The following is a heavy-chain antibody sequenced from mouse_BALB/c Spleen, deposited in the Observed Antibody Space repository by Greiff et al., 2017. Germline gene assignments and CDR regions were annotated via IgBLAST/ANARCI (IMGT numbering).Heavy chain of an antibody. D-gene: IGHD1-1*01. Sequence: QVQLQQSGAELAKPGASVKMSCKASGYTFTSYWMHWVKQRPGQGLEWIGYINPSTGYTEYNQKFKDKATLTADKSSSTAYMQLSSLTSEDSAVYYCARGGYGSSYAMDYWGQGTSVTVSS. CDR2: INPSTGYT. J-gene: IGHJ4*01. CDR1: GYTFTSYW. V-gene: IGHV1-7*01. CDR3: ARGGYGSSYAMDY.